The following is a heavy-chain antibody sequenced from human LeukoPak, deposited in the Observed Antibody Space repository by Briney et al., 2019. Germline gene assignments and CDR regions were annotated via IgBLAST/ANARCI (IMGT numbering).Heavy chain of an antibody. V-gene: IGHV3-21*01. CDR1: GFTFSSYS. CDR3: ARSTQAGSGDY. J-gene: IGHJ4*02. CDR2: ISSSSSYI. Sequence: GGSLRLSCAASGFTFSSYSMNWVRQAPGKGLEWVSSISSSSSYIYYADSVKGRFTISRDNAKNSLYVQMSSLRAEDTAVYYCARSTQAGSGDYWGQGTLVTVSS. D-gene: IGHD6-13*01.